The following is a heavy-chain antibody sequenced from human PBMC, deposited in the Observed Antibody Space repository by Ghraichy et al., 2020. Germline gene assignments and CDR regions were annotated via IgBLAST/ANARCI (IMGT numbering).Heavy chain of an antibody. V-gene: IGHV4-31*03. J-gene: IGHJ4*02. CDR3: ARALEEMATHRMGYYFDY. D-gene: IGHD5-24*01. Sequence: SETLSLTCTVSGGSISSGGYYWSWIRQHPGKGLEWIGYIYYSGSTYYNPSLKSRVTISVDTSKNQFSLKLSSVTAADTAVYYCARALEEMATHRMGYYFDYWGQGTLVTVSS. CDR2: IYYSGST. CDR1: GGSISSGGYY.